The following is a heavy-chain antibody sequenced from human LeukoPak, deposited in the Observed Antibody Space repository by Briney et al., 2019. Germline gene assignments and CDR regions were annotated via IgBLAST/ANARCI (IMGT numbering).Heavy chain of an antibody. Sequence: GGSLRLSCAASGFTGRSNYMTWVRQAPGKGLEWLSNIYTSGTSYYADSVKGRFTISGDNSKNTLYLQMHGLRAEDTAVYYCAKDVAGYSSGWYYFDYWGQGTLVTVSS. V-gene: IGHV3-66*03. CDR1: GFTGRSNY. CDR2: IYTSGTS. J-gene: IGHJ4*02. CDR3: AKDVAGYSSGWYYFDY. D-gene: IGHD6-19*01.